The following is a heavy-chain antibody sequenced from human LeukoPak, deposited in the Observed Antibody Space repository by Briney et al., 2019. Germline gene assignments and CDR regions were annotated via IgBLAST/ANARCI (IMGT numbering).Heavy chain of an antibody. Sequence: SETLSLTCTVSGGSISSSSYYWGWIRQPPGKGLEWIGTFYHGGSTYYNPSLKSRVTISVDTSKNQFSLNLTSVTAADTAVYYCARVGQLAFDYWGQGTLVTVSS. J-gene: IGHJ4*02. D-gene: IGHD2-2*01. CDR1: GGSISSSSYY. V-gene: IGHV4-39*07. CDR2: FYHGGST. CDR3: ARVGQLAFDY.